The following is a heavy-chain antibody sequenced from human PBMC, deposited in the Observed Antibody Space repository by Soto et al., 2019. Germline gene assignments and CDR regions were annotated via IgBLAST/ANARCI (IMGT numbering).Heavy chain of an antibody. Sequence: PGGSLRLSCAASGFTFSCYWMSLGRQAPGKGLEWVANIKYDGSEKHYVDSVMGRFTISRDNTKNSLYLQMNSLRAEDTAMYYCTTVPRSQTRTYWGQGTLVTVSS. V-gene: IGHV3-7*05. D-gene: IGHD2-2*01. J-gene: IGHJ4*02. CDR1: GFTFSCYW. CDR2: IKYDGSEK. CDR3: TTVPRSQTRTY.